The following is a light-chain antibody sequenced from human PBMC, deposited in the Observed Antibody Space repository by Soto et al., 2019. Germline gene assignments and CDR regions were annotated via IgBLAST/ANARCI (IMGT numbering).Light chain of an antibody. CDR2: DTN. CDR1: SSNIGNNY. CDR3: ATWDYSLSGEV. Sequence: QSVLTQPPSVSAAPGQRVTISCSGRSSNIGNNYVSWYQQLPGTAPKLLIYDTNKRPSGIPDRFSGSKSGTSGTLDISGLQAGDEGDYYCATWDYSLSGEVFGGGTKLTVL. V-gene: IGLV1-51*01. J-gene: IGLJ3*02.